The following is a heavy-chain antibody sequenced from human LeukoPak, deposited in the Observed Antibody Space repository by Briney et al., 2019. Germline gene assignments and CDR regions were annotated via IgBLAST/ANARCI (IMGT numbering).Heavy chain of an antibody. D-gene: IGHD3-10*01. CDR1: GGSFSGYY. CDR2: INHSGST. CDR3: ARLGLLWFGESYYGMDV. V-gene: IGHV4-34*01. Sequence: SETLSLTCAVYGGSFSGYYWSWIRQPPGKGLEWIGEINHSGSTNYNPSLKSRVTISVDTSENQFSLKLSSVTAADTAVYYCARLGLLWFGESYYGMDVWGQGTTVTVSS. J-gene: IGHJ6*02.